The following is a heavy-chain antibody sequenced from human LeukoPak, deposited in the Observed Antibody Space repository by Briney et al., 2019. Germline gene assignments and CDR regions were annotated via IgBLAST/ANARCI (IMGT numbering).Heavy chain of an antibody. CDR2: MHSAGST. V-gene: IGHV3-66*01. CDR3: ARAPDHFYYAMDV. J-gene: IGHJ6*02. CDR1: GFTVSSKY. D-gene: IGHD2/OR15-2a*01. Sequence: GGSLRLSCAASGFTVSSKYMSWVRQAPGKGLEWVSIMHSAGSTYHADSVKGRFTISRGNSKNTLYLQMNSLRAEDTAVYYCARAPDHFYYAMDVWGQGTTVTVSS.